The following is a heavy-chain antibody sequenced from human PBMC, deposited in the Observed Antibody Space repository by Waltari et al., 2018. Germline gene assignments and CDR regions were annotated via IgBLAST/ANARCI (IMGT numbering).Heavy chain of an antibody. D-gene: IGHD3-9*01. CDR1: GSPIKRGRHF. CDR2: MFSSGST. J-gene: IGHJ5*02. V-gene: IGHV4-61*02. Sequence: QLQLQESGPGLVKPSQTLSLTGTVSGSPIKRGRHFWTRIRQPAGKGMEWIGYMFSSGSTDFNPSLRSRSKITMDRSNNQFFLDLHSVTAADTAVYYCARFDFVDHREGWFDRWGQGTLVTVSA. CDR3: ARFDFVDHREGWFDR.